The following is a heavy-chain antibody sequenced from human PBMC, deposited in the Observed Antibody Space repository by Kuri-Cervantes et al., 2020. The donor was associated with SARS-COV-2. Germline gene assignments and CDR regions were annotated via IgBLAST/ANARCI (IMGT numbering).Heavy chain of an antibody. CDR2: IHSGGNT. CDR1: GFTATSHR. D-gene: IGHD3-16*01. Sequence: GESPKISCAASGFTATSHRMSWVRQAPGKGLEWLSVIHSGGNTFSADSVGGRFTLSSDSYNNILFLQMDSLRVEDTALYYCARDPGSWGAMDVWGHGTMVTVSS. V-gene: IGHV3-66*01. J-gene: IGHJ3*01. CDR3: ARDPGSWGAMDV.